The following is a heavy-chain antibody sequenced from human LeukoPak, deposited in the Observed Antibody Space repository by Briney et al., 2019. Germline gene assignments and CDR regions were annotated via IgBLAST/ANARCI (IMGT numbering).Heavy chain of an antibody. V-gene: IGHV5-51*01. CDR1: GYRFSNYW. D-gene: IGHD6-19*01. CDR3: ARHRGGWGEGDY. Sequence: GESPKISCKGSGYRFSNYWIGWVRQMPGKGLQWMGIIYPGDSDTRYSPSFQGQVTISADESISTAYLQWSSLKASDTAMYYCARHRGGWGEGDYWGQGTLVTVSS. CDR2: IYPGDSDT. J-gene: IGHJ4*02.